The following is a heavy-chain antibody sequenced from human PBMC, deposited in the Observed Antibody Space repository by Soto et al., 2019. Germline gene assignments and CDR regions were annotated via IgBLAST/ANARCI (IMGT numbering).Heavy chain of an antibody. D-gene: IGHD1-20*01. Sequence: SQTLSLTCVISGDSVSSNLAAWNWIRQSPSRGLEWLGRAYYRSKWYNDYAESVKSRITINIDTSKNQFSLLLSSVTPEDTAIYYCARALPNDPRITGTGNNGFDIWGQGTKVTV. CDR3: ARALPNDPRITGTGNNGFDI. V-gene: IGHV6-1*01. CDR1: GDSVSSNLAA. J-gene: IGHJ3*02. CDR2: AYYRSKWYN.